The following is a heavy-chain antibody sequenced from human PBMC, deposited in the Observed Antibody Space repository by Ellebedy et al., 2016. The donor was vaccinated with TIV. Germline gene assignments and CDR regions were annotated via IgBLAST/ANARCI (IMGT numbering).Heavy chain of an antibody. Sequence: ASVKVSXKASGYTFTSYAMHWVRQAPGQRLEWMGWINAGNGNTKYSQKFQGRVTITRDTSASTAYMELSSLRSEDTAVYYCARAFGSGYDYFDYWGQGTLVTVSS. CDR1: GYTFTSYA. CDR2: INAGNGNT. V-gene: IGHV1-3*01. J-gene: IGHJ4*02. D-gene: IGHD5-12*01. CDR3: ARAFGSGYDYFDY.